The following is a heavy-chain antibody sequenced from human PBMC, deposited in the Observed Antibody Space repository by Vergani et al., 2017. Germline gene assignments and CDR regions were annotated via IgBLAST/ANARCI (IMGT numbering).Heavy chain of an antibody. CDR2: IYPGDSDT. Sequence: EVQLVPSGAEVKKPGESLKISCKGSGYSFTSYWIGWVRQMPGKGLEWMGIIYPGDSDTRYSPSFQGQVTISADKSISTAYLQWSSLKASDTAMYYCARLKGYCSSTSCYPFDYWGQGTLVTVSS. D-gene: IGHD2-2*01. CDR3: ARLKGYCSSTSCYPFDY. CDR1: GYSFTSYW. V-gene: IGHV5-51*03. J-gene: IGHJ4*02.